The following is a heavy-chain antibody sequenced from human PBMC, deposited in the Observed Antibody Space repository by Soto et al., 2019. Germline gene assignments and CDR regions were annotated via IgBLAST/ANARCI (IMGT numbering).Heavy chain of an antibody. V-gene: IGHV4-61*01. D-gene: IGHD7-27*01. J-gene: IGHJ6*02. CDR2: IYYSGST. CDR1: GGSVSSGSYY. Sequence: SETLSLTCTVSGGSVSSGSYYWSWIRQPPGKGLEWIGYIYYSGSTNYNPSLKSRVTISVDTSKNQFSLKLSSVTAADTAGYYCARDLKLGFSTGYYYYGMDVWGQGTTVTSP. CDR3: ARDLKLGFSTGYYYYGMDV.